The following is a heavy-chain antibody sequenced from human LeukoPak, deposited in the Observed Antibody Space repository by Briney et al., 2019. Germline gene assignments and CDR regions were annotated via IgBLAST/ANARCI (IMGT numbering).Heavy chain of an antibody. CDR3: AAETQYCSSTSCYNWFDP. V-gene: IGHV4-59*08. CDR2: INYSGST. Sequence: SETLSLTCTVSGGSISSYYWSWIRQPPGKGLEWIGDINYSGSTNYNPSLKSRVTISVDTSKNQFSLKLSSVTAADTAVYYCAAETQYCSSTSCYNWFDPWGQGTLVTVSS. D-gene: IGHD2-2*01. CDR1: GGSISSYY. J-gene: IGHJ5*02.